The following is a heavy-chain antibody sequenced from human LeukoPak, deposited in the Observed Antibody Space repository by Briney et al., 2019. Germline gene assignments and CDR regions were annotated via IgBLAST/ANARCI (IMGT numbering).Heavy chain of an antibody. D-gene: IGHD3-22*01. CDR1: GITLSNYG. CDR2: ISDRGSRT. Sequence: GGSLRLSCAVSGITLSNYGMSWVRQAPGKGLEWVAGISDRGSRTNYADSVKGRFTISTDHPKNTLYLQMNSLRAEDTAVYFCAREGSRYYEYYYYYGMDVWGQGTTVTVSS. J-gene: IGHJ6*02. V-gene: IGHV3-23*01. CDR3: AREGSRYYEYYYYYGMDV.